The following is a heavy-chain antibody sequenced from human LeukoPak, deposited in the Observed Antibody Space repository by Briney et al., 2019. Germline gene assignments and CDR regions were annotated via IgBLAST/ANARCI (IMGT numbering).Heavy chain of an antibody. V-gene: IGHV3-11*01. Sequence: PGGSLRLSCAASGFTFDDYAMHWVRQAPGKGLEWVSYISSSGSTIYYADSVKGRFTISRDNAKNSLYLQMNSLRAEDTAVYYCARADGGNLYFDYWGQGTLVTVSS. CDR1: GFTFDDYA. CDR3: ARADGGNLYFDY. J-gene: IGHJ4*02. CDR2: ISSSGSTI. D-gene: IGHD4-23*01.